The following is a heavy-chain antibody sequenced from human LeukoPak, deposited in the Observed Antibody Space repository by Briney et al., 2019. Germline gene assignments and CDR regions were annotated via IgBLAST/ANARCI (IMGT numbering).Heavy chain of an antibody. CDR3: ARAQTMFWEFDGFDI. D-gene: IGHD3-10*02. Sequence: GGSLRLSCAASGFSFSGYSMNWVRQAPGKGLEWVATMTRSSTIYYADSVKGRFTISRDNDKNSVYLQMNSLRDEDTAVYSCARAQTMFWEFDGFDIWGRGTKVTVSS. J-gene: IGHJ3*02. CDR2: MTRSSTI. V-gene: IGHV3-69-1*01. CDR1: GFSFSGYS.